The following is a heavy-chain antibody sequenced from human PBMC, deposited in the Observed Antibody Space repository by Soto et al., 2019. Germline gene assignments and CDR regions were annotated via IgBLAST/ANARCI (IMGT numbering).Heavy chain of an antibody. V-gene: IGHV4-34*02. CDR1: GGGFNYYY. Sequence: QVQLQQWGAGLLRPSETLSLTCAVYGGGFNYYYWTWISQPPGQGLEWIGEINHKTNTPYNPSLESRVTFSVDTSKNQFSLRLTSVTAADTALYYCARGEWMIRGADYYYYMDVWGKGTTVTVSS. CDR3: ARGEWMIRGADYYYYMDV. CDR2: INHKTNT. D-gene: IGHD3-10*01. J-gene: IGHJ6*03.